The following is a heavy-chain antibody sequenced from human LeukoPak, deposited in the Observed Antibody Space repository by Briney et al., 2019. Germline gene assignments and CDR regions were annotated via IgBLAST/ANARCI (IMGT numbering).Heavy chain of an antibody. CDR3: ARDITGDPPPYYFDY. V-gene: IGHV3-33*01. D-gene: IGHD7-27*01. CDR2: MWLDGSHK. Sequence: GGSLRLSCAASGFTFSNYGLHWVRQAPGKGLEWLAIMWLDGSHKYYADSVKGRFTISRDNSKSMLYLQMNSLRAEDTAVYYCARDITGDPPPYYFDYWGQGSLVTVSS. CDR1: GFTFSNYG. J-gene: IGHJ4*02.